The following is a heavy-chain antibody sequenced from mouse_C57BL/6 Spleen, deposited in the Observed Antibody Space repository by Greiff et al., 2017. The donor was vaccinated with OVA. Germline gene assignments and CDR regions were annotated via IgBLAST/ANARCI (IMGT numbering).Heavy chain of an antibody. Sequence: QVQLQQPGAELVKPGASVKLSCKASGYTFTSYWMHWVKQRPGQGLEWIGMIHPNSGSTNYNEKFKSKATLTVDKSSSTAYMQLSSLTSEDSAVYDCARAPIYDGYYPDYWGEGTTLTVSS. CDR2: IHPNSGST. J-gene: IGHJ2*01. V-gene: IGHV1-64*01. D-gene: IGHD2-3*01. CDR1: GYTFTSYW. CDR3: ARAPIYDGYYPDY.